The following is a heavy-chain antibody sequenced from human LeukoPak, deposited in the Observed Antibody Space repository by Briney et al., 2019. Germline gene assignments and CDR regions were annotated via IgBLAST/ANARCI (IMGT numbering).Heavy chain of an antibody. J-gene: IGHJ5*02. CDR2: ITGSSSTI. CDR1: GFTFSTYT. V-gene: IGHV3-48*04. Sequence: GGSLRLSCAASGFTFSTYTMNWVRQARGKGLEWVSYITGSSSTIYYADSVKARFTISTDNAENSLYLQMNSLRAEDTAVYYCARGAYWFDPWGQGTLVTVSS. CDR3: ARGAYWFDP.